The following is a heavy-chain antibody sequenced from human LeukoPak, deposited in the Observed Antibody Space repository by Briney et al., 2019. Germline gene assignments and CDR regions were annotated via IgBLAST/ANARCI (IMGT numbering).Heavy chain of an antibody. CDR3: ARHPLFLAPDY. CDR1: GGSISSGGYY. J-gene: IGHJ4*02. CDR2: IYHSGST. Sequence: SQTLSLTCTVSGGSISSGGYYWSWIRQPPGKGLEWIGYIYHSGSTYYNPSLKSRVTISVDTSKNQFSLKLSSVTAADTAVYYCARHPLFLAPDYWGQGTLVTVSS. V-gene: IGHV4-30-2*05. D-gene: IGHD2/OR15-2a*01.